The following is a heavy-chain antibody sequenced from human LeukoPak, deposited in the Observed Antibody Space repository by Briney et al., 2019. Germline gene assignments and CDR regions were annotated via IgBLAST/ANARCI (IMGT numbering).Heavy chain of an antibody. CDR2: IYTSGST. V-gene: IGHV4-4*07. J-gene: IGHJ3*02. D-gene: IGHD1-26*01. CDR1: GGSISSYY. Sequence: PSETLSLTRTVSGGSISSYYWSWIRQPAGRGLEWIGRIYTSGSTNSNPSLKSRVTVSVDTSNNQFSLRLSSVTAADTAVYYCAGEVGGSDAFDIWGQGTMVTVSS. CDR3: AGEVGGSDAFDI.